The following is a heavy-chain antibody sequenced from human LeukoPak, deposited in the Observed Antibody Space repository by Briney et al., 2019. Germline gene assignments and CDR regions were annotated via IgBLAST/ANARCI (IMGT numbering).Heavy chain of an antibody. J-gene: IGHJ6*03. CDR1: GYTFTSYG. Sequence: ASVKVSCKASGYTFTSYGISWVRQAPGQGLEWMGWISAYNGNTNYAQKLQGRVTMTADTSTSTAYMELRSLRSDDTAVYYCARVGGYRTYYYYYYMDVWGKGTTVTVSS. D-gene: IGHD5-24*01. CDR2: ISAYNGNT. CDR3: ARVGGYRTYYYYYYMDV. V-gene: IGHV1-18*01.